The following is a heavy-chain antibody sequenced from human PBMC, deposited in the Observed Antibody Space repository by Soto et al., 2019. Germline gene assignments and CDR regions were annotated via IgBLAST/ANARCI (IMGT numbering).Heavy chain of an antibody. CDR3: AREVPPPINWFDP. CDR2: INAGNGNT. V-gene: IGHV1-3*01. D-gene: IGHD2-2*02. Sequence: VKVSCKASGYTFTSYAMHWVRQAPGQRLEWMGWINAGNGNTKYSQKFQGRVTITRDTSASTAYMGLSSLRSEDTAVYYCAREVPPPINWFDPWGQGTLVTVSS. CDR1: GYTFTSYA. J-gene: IGHJ5*02.